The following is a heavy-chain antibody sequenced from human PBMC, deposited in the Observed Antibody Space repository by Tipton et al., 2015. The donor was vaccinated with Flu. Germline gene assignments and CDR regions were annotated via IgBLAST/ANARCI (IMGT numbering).Heavy chain of an antibody. CDR1: GFTFSSYW. Sequence: SLRLSCAASGFTFSSYWMHWVRQAPGKGLVWVSRINSDGSSTSYADSVKGRFTISRDNAKNTLYLQMNSLRAEDTAVYYCARDSPYSGSTYYYYGMDVWGQGTTVTVSS. V-gene: IGHV3-74*01. D-gene: IGHD1-26*01. CDR3: ARDSPYSGSTYYYYGMDV. J-gene: IGHJ6*02. CDR2: INSDGSST.